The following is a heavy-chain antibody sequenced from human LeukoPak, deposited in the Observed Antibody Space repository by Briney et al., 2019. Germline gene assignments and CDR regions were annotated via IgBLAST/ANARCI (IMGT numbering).Heavy chain of an antibody. Sequence: ASVKVSCKASRYTFTDYYMHSVRQAPGQGLEWMGRINPYSGGTNYPQKFQGRVTMTRDTSISTAYMELSRLKSDDTAVYYCAGDYSSGWYVYWGQGTLVTVSS. CDR3: AGDYSSGWYVY. CDR2: INPYSGGT. D-gene: IGHD6-19*01. J-gene: IGHJ4*02. V-gene: IGHV1-2*06. CDR1: RYTFTDYY.